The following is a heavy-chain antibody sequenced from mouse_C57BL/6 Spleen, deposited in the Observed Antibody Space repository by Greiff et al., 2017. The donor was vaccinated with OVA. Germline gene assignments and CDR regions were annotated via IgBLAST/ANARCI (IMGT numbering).Heavy chain of an antibody. Sequence: QVQLQQPGAELVRPGSSVKLSCKASGYTFTSYWMAWVKQRPGQGLEWIGNIYPSDSETHYNQKFKDKATLTVDKSSSTAYMQLSSLTSEDSAVYYCATPYYYGSSPFAYWGQGTLVTVSA. CDR1: GYTFTSYW. CDR2: IYPSDSET. V-gene: IGHV1-61*01. J-gene: IGHJ3*01. CDR3: ATPYYYGSSPFAY. D-gene: IGHD1-1*01.